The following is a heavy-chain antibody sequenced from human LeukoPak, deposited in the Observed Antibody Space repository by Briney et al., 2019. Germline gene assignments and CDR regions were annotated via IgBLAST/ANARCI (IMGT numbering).Heavy chain of an antibody. CDR2: ISYSGNT. V-gene: IGHV4-59*01. Sequence: PSETLSLTCTVSGGSISNYYLRWTRQPPGKGLEWIGYISYSGNTNYNPSLKSRVTISVDTSKNQFSLKLSSVTAADTAVYYCARGRTYRSSSWFDPWGQGTLVTVSS. CDR3: ARGRTYRSSSWFDP. D-gene: IGHD6-6*01. J-gene: IGHJ5*02. CDR1: GGSISNYY.